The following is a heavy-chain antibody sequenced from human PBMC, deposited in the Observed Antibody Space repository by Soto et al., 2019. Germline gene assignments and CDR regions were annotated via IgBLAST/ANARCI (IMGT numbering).Heavy chain of an antibody. D-gene: IGHD3-22*01. CDR2: IASHDGST. Sequence: ASVKVSCKASGYTFTSYGLNWVRRAPGQGLEWMGRIASHDGSTVSAQSFQGRLTLTRDTFTNTAYLELGALTSDDTGLYFCWRNDGDDSTDFWGQGTLVTVSS. V-gene: IGHV1-18*04. CDR3: WRNDGDDSTDF. J-gene: IGHJ4*02. CDR1: GYTFTSYG.